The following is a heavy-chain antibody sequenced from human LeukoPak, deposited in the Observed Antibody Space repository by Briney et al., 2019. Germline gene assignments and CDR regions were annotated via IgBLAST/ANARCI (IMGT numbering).Heavy chain of an antibody. J-gene: IGHJ4*02. CDR2: IKSKTDGGTT. CDR1: GFTFSNAW. D-gene: IGHD6-13*01. Sequence: PGGSLRLSCAASGFTFSNAWMSWVRQAPGKGLEWVGRIKSKTDGGTTDYAAPVKGRFTISSDDSKNTLYLQMNSLKTEDTAVYYCTILIAAAGTGDYWGQGTLVTVSS. V-gene: IGHV3-15*01. CDR3: TILIAAAGTGDY.